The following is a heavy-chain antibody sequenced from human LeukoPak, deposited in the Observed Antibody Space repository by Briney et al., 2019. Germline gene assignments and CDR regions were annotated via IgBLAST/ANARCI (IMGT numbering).Heavy chain of an antibody. V-gene: IGHV3-23*01. D-gene: IGHD1-26*01. CDR3: AKSPGDSVGAHYYYYMDV. CDR1: GFTFSSYA. J-gene: IGHJ6*03. Sequence: GGSLRLSCAASGFTFSSYAMSWVRQAPGKGLEWVSAISGSGGSTYYADSVKGRFTISRDNSKNTLYLQMNSLRAEDTAVYYCAKSPGDSVGAHYYYYMDVWGKGTTVTVSS. CDR2: ISGSGGST.